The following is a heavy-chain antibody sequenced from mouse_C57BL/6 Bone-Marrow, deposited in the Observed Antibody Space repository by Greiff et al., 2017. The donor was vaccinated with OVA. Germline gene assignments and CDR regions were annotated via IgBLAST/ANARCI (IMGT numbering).Heavy chain of an antibody. Sequence: EVQVVESGGGLVQPGGSLSLSCAASGFTFTDYYMSWVRQPPGKALEWLGFIRNKANGYTTEYSASVKGRFTISRDNSQSILYLQMNALRAEDSATYYCARYPLSGWYFDVWGTGTTVTVSS. J-gene: IGHJ1*03. CDR2: IRNKANGYTT. CDR3: ARYPLSGWYFDV. V-gene: IGHV7-3*01. CDR1: GFTFTDYY.